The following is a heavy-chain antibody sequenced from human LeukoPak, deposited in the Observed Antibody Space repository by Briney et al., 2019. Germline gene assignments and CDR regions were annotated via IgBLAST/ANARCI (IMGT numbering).Heavy chain of an antibody. V-gene: IGHV4-34*01. CDR2: IHPSGST. CDR1: GGSFSGYY. Sequence: SETLSLTCAVYGGSFSGYYWSWYRQPPGKGLEWIGEIHPSGSTHYNPSLASRVIISVDTSKNQFSLKLSSVTAADTAVYYCARVVVITKDIDYWGQGTLVTVSS. D-gene: IGHD3-22*01. J-gene: IGHJ4*02. CDR3: ARVVVITKDIDY.